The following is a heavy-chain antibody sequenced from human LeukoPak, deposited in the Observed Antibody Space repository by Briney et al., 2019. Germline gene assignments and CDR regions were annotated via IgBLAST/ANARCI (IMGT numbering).Heavy chain of an antibody. CDR2: IKLDGSEK. D-gene: IGHD6-13*01. Sequence: GGSLRLSCAASGFTFSSYWLSWVRQAPGKGLEWVANIKLDGSEKYYVDSVKGRFTISRDNAKNTLYLQMNSLRAEDTAVYYCARESGIAAALDLWGQGTLVTVSS. V-gene: IGHV3-7*01. J-gene: IGHJ5*02. CDR1: GFTFSSYW. CDR3: ARESGIAAALDL.